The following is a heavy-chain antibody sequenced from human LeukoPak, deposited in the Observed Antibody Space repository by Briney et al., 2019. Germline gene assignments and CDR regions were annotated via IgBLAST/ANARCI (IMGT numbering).Heavy chain of an antibody. V-gene: IGHV6-1*01. J-gene: IGHJ3*02. CDR2: TSYRSKWYR. D-gene: IGHD3-10*01. Sequence: SQTLSLTCAISGDSVSSNSAAWNWIRQSPSRGLEWLGRTSYRSKWYRDYAVSVKSRITVNPDTSKNQFSLQLNSVTPEDTAVYYCAREFTVVGGVVNAFDIWGQETMVTVSS. CDR3: AREFTVVGGVVNAFDI. CDR1: GDSVSSNSAA.